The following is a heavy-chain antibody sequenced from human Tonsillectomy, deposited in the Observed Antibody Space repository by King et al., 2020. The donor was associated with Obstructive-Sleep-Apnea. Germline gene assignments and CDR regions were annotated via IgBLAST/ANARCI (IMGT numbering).Heavy chain of an antibody. D-gene: IGHD4-17*01. CDR1: GYTFTSYV. V-gene: IGHV1-18*04. CDR3: ARGTMTTDPYYFDY. CDR2: ISIYNGNT. J-gene: IGHJ4*02. Sequence: QLVQSGAEVKKPGASVKVSCKASGYTFTSYVISWVRQAPGQGLEWMGGISIYNGNTKYAQKLQGRVTMTTDTSTGTAYMELRSLKSDDTAVYFCARGTMTTDPYYFDYWGQGTLVTVSS.